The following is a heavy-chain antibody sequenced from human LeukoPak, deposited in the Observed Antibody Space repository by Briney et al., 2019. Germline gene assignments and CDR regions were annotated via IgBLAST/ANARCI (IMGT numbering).Heavy chain of an antibody. CDR1: GFTFSSYS. D-gene: IGHD6-19*01. CDR3: AKDLYSSGWALDY. Sequence: PGGSLRLSCAASGFTFSSYSMNWVRQAPGKGLEWVSSISSSSSYIYYADSVKGRFTISRDNAKNSLYLQMNSLRAEDTAVYYCAKDLYSSGWALDYWGQGTLVTVSS. V-gene: IGHV3-21*04. CDR2: ISSSSSYI. J-gene: IGHJ4*02.